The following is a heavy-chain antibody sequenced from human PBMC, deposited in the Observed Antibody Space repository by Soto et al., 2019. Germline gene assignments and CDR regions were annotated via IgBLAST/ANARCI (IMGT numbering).Heavy chain of an antibody. CDR1: GCTFTSYG. V-gene: IGHV1-69*13. CDR3: AIHYYGSGSYSTFYGMDV. Sequence: SVKVSCKASGCTFTSYGISWVRQAPGKGLEWMGGIIPIFGTANYAQKFQGRVTITADESTSTAYMELSSLRSEDTAVYYCAIHYYGSGSYSTFYGMDVWGQGTTVTVSS. D-gene: IGHD3-10*01. CDR2: IIPIFGTA. J-gene: IGHJ6*02.